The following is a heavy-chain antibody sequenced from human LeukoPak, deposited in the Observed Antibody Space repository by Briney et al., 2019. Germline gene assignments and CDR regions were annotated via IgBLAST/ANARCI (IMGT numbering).Heavy chain of an antibody. D-gene: IGHD6-19*01. V-gene: IGHV1-18*01. Sequence: RASVKVSCKASGYTFASYGISWVRQAPGQGLEWMGWISAYNGNTSYAQNLQGRVTVTTDTSTSTAYMELRSLRSDDTAVYYCARVSEQWLNWFDPWGQGTLVTVSS. CDR2: ISAYNGNT. CDR1: GYTFASYG. CDR3: ARVSEQWLNWFDP. J-gene: IGHJ5*02.